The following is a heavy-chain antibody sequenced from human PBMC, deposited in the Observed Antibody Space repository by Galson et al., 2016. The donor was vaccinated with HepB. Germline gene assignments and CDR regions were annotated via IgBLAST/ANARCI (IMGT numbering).Heavy chain of an antibody. Sequence: SLRLSCAASGFTFSSFAMCWVRRVPGKGLEWVSAISGRGNRIRYAASVKGRFIISRDNSKNTLDVEMKNLRVEDTAVYYCAKEGWFGELLYGHFDFWGQGTLVTVSS. CDR2: ISGRGNRI. V-gene: IGHV3-23*01. D-gene: IGHD3-10*01. CDR3: AKEGWFGELLYGHFDF. CDR1: GFTFSSFA. J-gene: IGHJ4*02.